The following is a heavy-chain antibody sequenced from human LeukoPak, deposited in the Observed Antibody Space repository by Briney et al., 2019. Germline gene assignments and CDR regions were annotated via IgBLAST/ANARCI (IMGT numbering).Heavy chain of an antibody. CDR2: IYSSGST. J-gene: IGHJ4*02. Sequence: PSETLSLTCTVSGCYISSYFWSWIRQPPGKELEWIGYIYSSGSTSYNPSLKSRVTISVDTSKNQFSLKLTSVTAADTAVYYCARGGSRVFDFWGQGTLVTVSS. CDR3: ARGGSRVFDF. V-gene: IGHV4-4*09. CDR1: GCYISSYF. D-gene: IGHD2-2*01.